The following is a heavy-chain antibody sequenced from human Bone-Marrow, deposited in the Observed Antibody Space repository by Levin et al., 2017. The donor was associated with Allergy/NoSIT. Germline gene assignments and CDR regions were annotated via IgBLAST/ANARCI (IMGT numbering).Heavy chain of an antibody. CDR2: MSYDGTAE. CDR3: AKEGGHCGRTYCAPDAFAFDI. Sequence: GESLKISCAASGFSFSYYGMHWVRQAPGEGLEWVAVMSYDGTAEYYADCVKGRFTISRDNSKNTVDLHMNSLRIEDTAVYYCAKEGGHCGRTYCAPDAFAFDIWGRGAVVIVSS. D-gene: IGHD2-21*01. J-gene: IGHJ3*02. CDR1: GFSFSYYG. V-gene: IGHV3-30*18.